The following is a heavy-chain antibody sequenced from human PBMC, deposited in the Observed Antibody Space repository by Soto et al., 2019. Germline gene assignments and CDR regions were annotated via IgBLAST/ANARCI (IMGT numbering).Heavy chain of an antibody. V-gene: IGHV4-59*01. Sequence: SETLSLTCTVSGGSISSYYWSWIRQPPGKGLEWIGYIYYSGSTNYNPSLKSRVTISVDTSKNQFSLKLSSVTAADTAVYYCARIDSSSSGYFDCWGQGTLVTVSS. J-gene: IGHJ4*02. CDR2: IYYSGST. CDR3: ARIDSSSSGYFDC. CDR1: GGSISSYY. D-gene: IGHD6-6*01.